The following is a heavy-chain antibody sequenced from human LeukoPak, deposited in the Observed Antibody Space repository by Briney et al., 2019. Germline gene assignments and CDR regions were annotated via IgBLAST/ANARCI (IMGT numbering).Heavy chain of an antibody. D-gene: IGHD6-19*01. Sequence: ASVKVSCKASGYTFTSYYMHWVRQAPGQGLEWMGWINPNSGGTNYAQKFQGRVTMTRDTSISTAYMELRSLRSDDTAVYYCARDTGAHKYSSGWPFDYWGQGTLVTVSS. CDR1: GYTFTSYY. V-gene: IGHV1-2*02. CDR3: ARDTGAHKYSSGWPFDY. J-gene: IGHJ4*02. CDR2: INPNSGGT.